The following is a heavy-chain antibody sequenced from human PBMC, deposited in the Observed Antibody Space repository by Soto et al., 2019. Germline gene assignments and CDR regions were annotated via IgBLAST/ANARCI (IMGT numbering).Heavy chain of an antibody. J-gene: IGHJ6*02. Sequence: QVQVVQSGAEVKKPGSSVKVSCKVSGGIFTNNAISWVRQAPGQGLEWLGGVIPLFDTAYYAQIFRGRLKISADAATTTAYIELRGLTSADTAVYFCATGGHNDGYNFYHGIDVWGQGTTVTVS. D-gene: IGHD5-18*01. CDR2: VIPLFDTA. CDR1: GGIFTNNA. CDR3: ATGGHNDGYNFYHGIDV. V-gene: IGHV1-69*01.